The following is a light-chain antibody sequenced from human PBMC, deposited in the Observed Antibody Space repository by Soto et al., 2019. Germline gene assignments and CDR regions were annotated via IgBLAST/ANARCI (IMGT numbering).Light chain of an antibody. CDR1: QTVGSD. CDR3: QQRLDWPLT. J-gene: IGKJ4*01. V-gene: IGKV3-11*01. Sequence: EIELIQSPATLSLSPGERATLSCRASQTVGSDLAWYQQKPGRAPRLLIYDISNRATAIPGRFSGSGFGTDFTLTISSLEPEDFAVYYCQQRLDWPLTFGGGTKVEI. CDR2: DIS.